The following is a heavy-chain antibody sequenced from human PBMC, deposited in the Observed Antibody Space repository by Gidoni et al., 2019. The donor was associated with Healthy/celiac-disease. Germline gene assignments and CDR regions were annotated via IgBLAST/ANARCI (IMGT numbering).Heavy chain of an antibody. V-gene: IGHV3-11*06. CDR3: ARGGLAGTVDY. CDR2: LRSSSSYT. CDR1: GFPCSDDY. D-gene: IGHD6-19*01. J-gene: IGHJ4*02. Sequence: QWQLVESGGGVVKPGGSLRLYCAAAGFPCSDDYMSWIRQAPGKGLEWVSYLRSSSSYTNSADPVQGRFPIPRDHATNSLYLQMHRLSAEDTAVYYCARGGLAGTVDYWGQGTLVTVSS.